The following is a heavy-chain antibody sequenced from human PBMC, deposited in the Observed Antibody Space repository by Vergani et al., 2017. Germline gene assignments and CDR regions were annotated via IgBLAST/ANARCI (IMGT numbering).Heavy chain of an antibody. V-gene: IGHV5-51*01. CDR1: GYTFPIHW. J-gene: IGHJ4*02. D-gene: IGHD5-24*01. CDR2: IYPGDSDT. Sequence: EVPLVPSGAAVKTPGESLKISCKGSGYTFPIHWIGWVRQMPGKGLEWMGIIYPGDSDTRYSPSFQGQVTISADKSISTAYLQWSSLKASDTAMYYCARRDGQGRLFDYWGQGTLVTVSS. CDR3: ARRDGQGRLFDY.